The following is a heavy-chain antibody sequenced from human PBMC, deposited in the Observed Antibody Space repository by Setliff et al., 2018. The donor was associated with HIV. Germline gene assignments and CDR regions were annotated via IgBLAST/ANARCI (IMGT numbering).Heavy chain of an antibody. Sequence: LRLSCTASGFTFGDYAMSWVRQAPGKGLEWVGFIRSKAYGGTTEYAASVKGRFTISRDDSKSIAYLQMNSLKTEDAAVYYCTRDHYYYDSSGYYKKTYYYGMDVWGQGTTVTVSS. D-gene: IGHD3-22*01. CDR2: IRSKAYGGTT. V-gene: IGHV3-49*04. CDR1: GFTFGDYA. CDR3: TRDHYYYDSSGYYKKTYYYGMDV. J-gene: IGHJ6*02.